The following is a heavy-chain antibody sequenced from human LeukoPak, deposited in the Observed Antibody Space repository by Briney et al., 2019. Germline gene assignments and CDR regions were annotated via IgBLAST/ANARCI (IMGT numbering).Heavy chain of an antibody. D-gene: IGHD3/OR15-3a*01. CDR3: ARVVGYGLIFGGFDI. V-gene: IGHV3-30*04. Sequence: PGGSLRLSCAASGFTFSRYAMHWVRQAPGKGLEWVAVVSYDGDNKYYADSVKGRFTISRDNSKNTLYLQMNSLRAEDTAVYYCARVVGYGLIFGGFDIWGQGTMVTVSS. CDR2: VSYDGDNK. CDR1: GFTFSRYA. J-gene: IGHJ3*02.